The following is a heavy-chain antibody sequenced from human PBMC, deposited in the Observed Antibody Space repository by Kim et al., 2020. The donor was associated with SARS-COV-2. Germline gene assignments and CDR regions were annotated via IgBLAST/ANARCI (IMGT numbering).Heavy chain of an antibody. CDR3: ASYSSSWYGKVY. V-gene: IGHV4-31*02. Sequence: SGSTYYNPSLKSRVTISVDTSKTRFSLKLSSVTAADTAVYYCASYSSSWYGKVYWGQGTLVTVSS. CDR2: SGST. D-gene: IGHD6-13*01. J-gene: IGHJ4*02.